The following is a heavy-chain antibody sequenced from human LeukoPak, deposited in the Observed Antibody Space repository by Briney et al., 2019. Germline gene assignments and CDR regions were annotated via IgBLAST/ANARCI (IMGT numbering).Heavy chain of an antibody. V-gene: IGHV4-39*07. CDR2: IYYTGST. J-gene: IGHJ4*02. D-gene: IGHD2-21*02. Sequence: SETLSLTCTVSGGSISRSRYYWGWIRQPPGKGLEWIGSIYYTGSTYYNPSLKSRVTILIDTSKNQFSLKLSSVTAADTAVYYCARSPPPYCGGDCYTTFDYWGQGTLVTVSS. CDR1: GGSISRSRYY. CDR3: ARSPPPYCGGDCYTTFDY.